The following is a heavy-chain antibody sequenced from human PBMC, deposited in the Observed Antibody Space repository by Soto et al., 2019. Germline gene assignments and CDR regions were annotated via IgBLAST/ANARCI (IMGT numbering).Heavy chain of an antibody. V-gene: IGHV1-3*01. J-gene: IGHJ4*02. CDR2: MNAGVGTT. CDR1: GYTFTDYA. D-gene: IGHD5-18*01. Sequence: HVELVQSGADVKKPGASVTISCKASGYTFTDYALHWVRQAPGQRLEWMGWMNAGVGTTLYSQKFQGSITITRDTSASTAYMELNSLKSEDTTIYYCARDTGYTFGSLNYWGPGTLVTVSS. CDR3: ARDTGYTFGSLNY.